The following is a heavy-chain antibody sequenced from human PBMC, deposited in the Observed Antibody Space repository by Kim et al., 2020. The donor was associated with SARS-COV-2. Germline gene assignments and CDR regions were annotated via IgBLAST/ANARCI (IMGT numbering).Heavy chain of an antibody. V-gene: IGHV3-11*01. CDR2: ISSSGSYV. J-gene: IGHJ4*02. CDR3: ARVSFRDLSAYYFDL. Sequence: GSLRLSCAASGFTFSDYYMTWIRQAPGKGLEWVSYISSSGSYVNYADSVKGRFTISRDNAKNSLYLQMSSLRAEDTALYYCARVSFRDLSAYYFDLWGQGTLVTVSS. CDR1: GFTFSDYY. D-gene: IGHD3-16*02.